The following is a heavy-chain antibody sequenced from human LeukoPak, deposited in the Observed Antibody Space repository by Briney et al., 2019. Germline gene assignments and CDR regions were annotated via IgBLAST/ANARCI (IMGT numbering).Heavy chain of an antibody. CDR3: AKGAYYYDSSVVPI. CDR2: ISWNSGSI. V-gene: IGHV3-9*01. J-gene: IGHJ3*02. Sequence: GGSLRLSCAASGFTFDDYAMHWVRQAPGKGLEWVSGISWNSGSIGYADSVKGRFTISRDNAKNSLYLQMNSRRAEDTALYYCAKGAYYYDSSVVPIWGQGTMVTVSS. CDR1: GFTFDDYA. D-gene: IGHD3-22*01.